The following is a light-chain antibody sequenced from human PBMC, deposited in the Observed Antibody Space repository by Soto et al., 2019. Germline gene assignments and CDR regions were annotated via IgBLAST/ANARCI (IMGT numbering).Light chain of an antibody. V-gene: IGLV2-14*03. J-gene: IGLJ1*01. CDR2: DVN. Sequence: QSALTQPASVCGSPGQSITFSCTGTSSDVGSYDYVSWHQQHPGKAPKLIIYDVNNRPSGVPSRFSGSKSGNTASLIISGLQTEDEADYYCCAYSTSGTHVFGTG. CDR3: CAYSTSGTHV. CDR1: SSDVGSYDY.